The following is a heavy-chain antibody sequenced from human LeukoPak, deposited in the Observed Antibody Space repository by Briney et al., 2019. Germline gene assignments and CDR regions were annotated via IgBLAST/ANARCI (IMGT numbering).Heavy chain of an antibody. CDR1: GFTFSSNV. CDR2: ISGSGGST. Sequence: PGGSLRLSCAASGFTFSSNVMSWVRQAPGKGLEWVSEISGSGGSTYYADSVKGRFTISRDNSKNTLYLQMNSLRVEDTAVYYCARTPNGDYEGYFDYWGQGTLVTVSS. J-gene: IGHJ4*02. V-gene: IGHV3-23*01. D-gene: IGHD4-17*01. CDR3: ARTPNGDYEGYFDY.